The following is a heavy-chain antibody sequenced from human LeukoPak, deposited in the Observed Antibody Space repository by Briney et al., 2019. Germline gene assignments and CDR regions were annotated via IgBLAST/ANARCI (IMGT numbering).Heavy chain of an antibody. CDR2: ISSSGGTT. V-gene: IGHV3-23*01. J-gene: IGHJ6*04. CDR1: GFSFSTHG. D-gene: IGHD3-10*02. CDR3: AELGITMIGGV. Sequence: PGGSLRLSCAASGFSFSTHGMSWVRQAPGKGLEWVSSISSSGGTTYYADSVKGRFTISRDNAKNSLYLQMNSLRAEDTAVYYCAELGITMIGGVWGKGTTVTISS.